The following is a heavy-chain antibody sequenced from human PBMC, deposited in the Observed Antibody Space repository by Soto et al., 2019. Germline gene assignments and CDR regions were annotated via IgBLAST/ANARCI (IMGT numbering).Heavy chain of an antibody. Sequence: QVQLQESGPGLVKPSETLSLTCTVSGGSINNHYWSWLRQPPGQGLEWMGYIYYSGSTNYNPSLKSRVTMSVDTSKNQFSLKLSSLTAADTAIYYCARANWFFDYWGQGTLVTVSS. CDR2: IYYSGST. J-gene: IGHJ4*02. D-gene: IGHD7-27*01. CDR3: ARANWFFDY. CDR1: GGSINNHY. V-gene: IGHV4-59*11.